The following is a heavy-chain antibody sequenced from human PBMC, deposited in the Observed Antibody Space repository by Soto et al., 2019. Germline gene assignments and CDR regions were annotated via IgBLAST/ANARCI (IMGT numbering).Heavy chain of an antibody. CDR3: AKGSRGDRFDP. Sequence: ASVKVSCKASGYTFTSYDINWVRQATRQGLEWMGWMNPNSGNAGYAQKFQGRVTMTRNTSISTAYMELGSLRSEVTAVYYWAKGSRGDRFDPWGQGPLVTVSS. J-gene: IGHJ5*02. V-gene: IGHV1-8*01. D-gene: IGHD3-10*01. CDR1: GYTFTSYD. CDR2: MNPNSGNA.